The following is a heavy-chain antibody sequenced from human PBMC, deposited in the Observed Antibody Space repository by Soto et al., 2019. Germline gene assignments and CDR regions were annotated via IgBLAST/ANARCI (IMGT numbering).Heavy chain of an antibody. D-gene: IGHD3-22*01. CDR2: ISSSSSYM. CDR3: ARPHYYDSSGYYFDY. Sequence: GGSKRVSSTAAGCNFRGYGRNWVSKETGKGLQWVSSISSSSSYMYYADSLKGRFIISRDNAKNSLYLQMNSLRAEDTAVYYCARPHYYDSSGYYFDYWGQGTLVTVSS. V-gene: IGHV3-21*01. J-gene: IGHJ4*02. CDR1: GCNFRGYG.